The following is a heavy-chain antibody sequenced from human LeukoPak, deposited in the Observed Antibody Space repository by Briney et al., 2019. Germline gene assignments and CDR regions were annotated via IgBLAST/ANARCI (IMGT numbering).Heavy chain of an antibody. CDR3: ARGGQVVIRLVY. Sequence: GGSLRLSCAASGFTFSSYSMHWVRQAPGRGLEWVSSISSSSSYIYYADSVKGRFTLSRDNAKNSLYLQMNSLRAEDAAVYYCARGGQVVIRLVYWGQGTLVTVSS. J-gene: IGHJ4*02. V-gene: IGHV3-21*01. D-gene: IGHD3-22*01. CDR1: GFTFSSYS. CDR2: ISSSSSYI.